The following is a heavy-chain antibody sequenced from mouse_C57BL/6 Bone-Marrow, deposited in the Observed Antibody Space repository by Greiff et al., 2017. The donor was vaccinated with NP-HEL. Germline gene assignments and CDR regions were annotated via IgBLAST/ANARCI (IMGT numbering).Heavy chain of an antibody. D-gene: IGHD3-1*01. Sequence: DVQLVESGEGLVKPGGSLKLSCAASGFTFSSYAMSWVRQTPEKRLEWVAYISSGGDYIYYADTVKGRFNLSRDNARNTLYLQMSSLKSEVTAMYYCTRGLLRRHEAIHYYAMDYWGQGTSVTVSS. CDR3: TRGLLRRHEAIHYYAMDY. J-gene: IGHJ4*01. CDR1: GFTFSSYA. V-gene: IGHV5-9-1*02. CDR2: ISSGGDYI.